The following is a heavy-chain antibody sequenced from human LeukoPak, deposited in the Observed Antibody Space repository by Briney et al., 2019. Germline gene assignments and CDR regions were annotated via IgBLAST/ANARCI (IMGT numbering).Heavy chain of an antibody. CDR1: GYTFTGYY. CDR2: INPNSGGT. CDR3: AREERPVAVHWFDP. V-gene: IGHV1-2*02. D-gene: IGHD1-1*01. Sequence: ASVKVSCKASGYTFTGYYMRWVRQAPGQGLEWMGWINPNSGGTNYAQKFQGRVTMTRDTSISTAYMELSRLRSDDTAVYYCAREERPVAVHWFDPWGQGTLVTVSS. J-gene: IGHJ5*02.